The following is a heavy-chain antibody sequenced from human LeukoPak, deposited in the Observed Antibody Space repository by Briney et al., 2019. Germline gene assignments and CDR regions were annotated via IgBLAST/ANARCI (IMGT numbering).Heavy chain of an antibody. Sequence: PGGSLRLSCAASGFKFSSYALSWVRQAPGKGLEWVSFISSSSSYICYLDSVKGRFTISRDNARSSLYLQMNSLRAEDTAVYYCARDVDGGGWSHAFDIWGQGTKVTVSA. J-gene: IGHJ3*02. V-gene: IGHV3-21*05. CDR2: ISSSSSYI. D-gene: IGHD6-19*01. CDR3: ARDVDGGGWSHAFDI. CDR1: GFKFSSYA.